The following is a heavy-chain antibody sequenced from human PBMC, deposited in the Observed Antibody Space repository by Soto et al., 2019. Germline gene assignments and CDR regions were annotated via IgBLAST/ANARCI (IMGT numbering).Heavy chain of an antibody. J-gene: IGHJ4*02. CDR3: ARASTALDY. D-gene: IGHD4-17*01. CDR2: IYSSGSA. V-gene: IGHV4-59*08. CDR1: GDSMSTYY. Sequence: SETLSLTCTASGDSMSTYYWNWIRQPPGKGLEWIGYIYSSGSANYNPSLKSRVAISVDTSKNQFSLKLSSVTAADTAVYYCARASTALDYWGQGTLVTVSS.